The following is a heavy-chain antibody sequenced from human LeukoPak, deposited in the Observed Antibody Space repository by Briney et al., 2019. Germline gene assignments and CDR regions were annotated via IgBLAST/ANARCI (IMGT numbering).Heavy chain of an antibody. CDR1: GFTFSSYW. D-gene: IGHD6-19*01. J-gene: IGHJ4*02. Sequence: GGSLRLSCAASGFTFSSYWMHWVRHAPGKGLVWVSRINSDGSSTSYADSVKGRFTISRDNAKNRLYLQMNSLRAEDTAVYYCARDWSLAVAGTPYYWGQGTLVTVSS. V-gene: IGHV3-74*01. CDR3: ARDWSLAVAGTPYY. CDR2: INSDGSST.